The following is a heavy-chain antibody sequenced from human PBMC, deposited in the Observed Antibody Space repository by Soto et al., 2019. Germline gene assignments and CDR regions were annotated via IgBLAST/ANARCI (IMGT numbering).Heavy chain of an antibody. V-gene: IGHV4-30-4*01. Sequence: NPSETLSLTCTVSGGSISSGDYYWSWIRQPPGKGLEWIGYIYYSGSTYYNPSLKSRVTISVDTSKNQFSLKLSSVTAADTAVYYCARDIAALAPARWFDPWGQGTLVTGLL. CDR3: ARDIAALAPARWFDP. D-gene: IGHD3-16*02. CDR2: IYYSGST. J-gene: IGHJ5*02. CDR1: GGSISSGDYY.